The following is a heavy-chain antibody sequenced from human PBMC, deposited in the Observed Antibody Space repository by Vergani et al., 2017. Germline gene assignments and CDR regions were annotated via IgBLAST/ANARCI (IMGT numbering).Heavy chain of an antibody. D-gene: IGHD1-1*01. V-gene: IGHV4-34*01. J-gene: IGHJ6*02. CDR2: INHSGST. Sequence: QVQLQQWGAGLLKPSETLSLTCAVYGGSFSGYYWSWIRPPPGKGLEWIGEINHSGSTNYNPSLKSRVTLSVDTSKHQFSLKLSAVTAADTAVYYCARDRDDSAYYYYYYGMDVWGQGTTVTVSS. CDR1: GGSFSGYY. CDR3: ARDRDDSAYYYYYYGMDV.